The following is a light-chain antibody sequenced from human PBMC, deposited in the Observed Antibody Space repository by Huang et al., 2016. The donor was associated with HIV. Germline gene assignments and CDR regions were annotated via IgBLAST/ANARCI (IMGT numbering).Light chain of an antibody. CDR2: GSS. CDR3: QKYDMAPYT. J-gene: IGKJ2*01. V-gene: IGKV1-27*01. Sequence: PKLLISGSSTLHSGVPSRFSGSGSGTDFALTISGLQPDDVATYFCQKYDMAPYTFGQGTYLDI.